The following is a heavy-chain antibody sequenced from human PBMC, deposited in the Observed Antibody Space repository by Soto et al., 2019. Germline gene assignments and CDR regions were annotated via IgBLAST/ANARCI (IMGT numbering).Heavy chain of an antibody. CDR2: IYWDDDK. CDR3: AHSSHIVVVPAAIRSYYYYMDV. V-gene: IGHV2-5*02. J-gene: IGHJ6*03. Sequence: QITLKESGPTLVKPTQTLTLTCTFSGLSLSTSGVGVGWIRQPPGKALEWLALIYWDDDKRYSPSLKSRLTITKATSKNQVVLTMTNMDPVDTATYYCAHSSHIVVVPAAIRSYYYYMDVWGKGTTVTVSS. D-gene: IGHD2-2*01. CDR1: GLSLSTSGVG.